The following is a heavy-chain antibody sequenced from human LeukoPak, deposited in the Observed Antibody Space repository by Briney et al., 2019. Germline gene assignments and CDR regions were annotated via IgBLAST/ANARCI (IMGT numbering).Heavy chain of an antibody. J-gene: IGHJ4*02. V-gene: IGHV4-59*01. CDR2: IYYSGST. CDR1: GGSFSGYY. Sequence: PSETLSLTCAVYGGSFSGYYWSWIRQPPGKGLEWIGYIYYSGSTNYNPSLKSRVTISVDTSKNQFSLKLSSVTAADTAVYYCARDQDGYFDYWGQGTLVTVSS. D-gene: IGHD5-24*01. CDR3: ARDQDGYFDY.